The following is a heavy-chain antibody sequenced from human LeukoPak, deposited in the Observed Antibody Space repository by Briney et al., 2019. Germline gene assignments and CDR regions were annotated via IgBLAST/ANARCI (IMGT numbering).Heavy chain of an antibody. Sequence: GASVKVSCKASGYTFIKYAVNWVRQAPGQGLEWMGWINPKTGNPTYAQGFTGRFVFSLDTSVSTAYLQISSLKAEDTAVYYCARWDYDSSGYALYYFDYWGQGTLVTVSS. CDR3: ARWDYDSSGYALYYFDY. CDR2: INPKTGNP. V-gene: IGHV7-4-1*02. D-gene: IGHD3-22*01. CDR1: GYTFIKYA. J-gene: IGHJ4*02.